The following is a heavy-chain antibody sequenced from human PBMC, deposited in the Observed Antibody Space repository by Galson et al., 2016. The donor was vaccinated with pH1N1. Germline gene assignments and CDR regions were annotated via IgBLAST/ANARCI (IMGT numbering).Heavy chain of an antibody. V-gene: IGHV3-23*01. CDR1: GFTFSSYA. J-gene: IGHJ6*02. CDR2: ISGSGGTT. CDR3: AKVTDVCTVTRCFPYGMHA. D-gene: IGHD2-2*01. Sequence: SLRLSCAASGFTFSSYAMYWVHQAPGKGLEWVSAISGSGGTTHDADSVKGRFTISRDNSKNTLYLQMHSLRAEDTATYYCAKVTDVCTVTRCFPYGMHAWGQGTTVTVSS.